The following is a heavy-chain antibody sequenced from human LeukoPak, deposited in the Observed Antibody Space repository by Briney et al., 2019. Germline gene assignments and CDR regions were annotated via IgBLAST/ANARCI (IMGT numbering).Heavy chain of an antibody. CDR3: ARDGVVIRGAFTLSYNAMDV. Sequence: VKVSCKASGGTFSSYAISWVRQAPGQGLEWMGGIIPIFGTANYAQKFQGRVTITADESTSTAYMELRSLRSDDTAVYYCARDGVVIRGAFTLSYNAMDVWGQGTTVAVSS. J-gene: IGHJ6*02. CDR2: IIPIFGTA. CDR1: GGTFSSYA. D-gene: IGHD2-2*01. V-gene: IGHV1-69*13.